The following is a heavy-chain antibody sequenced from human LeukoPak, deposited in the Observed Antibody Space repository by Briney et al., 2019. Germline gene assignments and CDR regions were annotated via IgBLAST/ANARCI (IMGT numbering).Heavy chain of an antibody. Sequence: SETLSLTCTVSGGSISSYYWSWIRQPPGKGLEWIGYIYYSGSTNYNPSLKSRVTISVDTSKNQFSLKLSSVTAADTAVYYCARGTITMVRGEAFDIWGQGTMVTVSS. CDR1: GGSISSYY. CDR3: ARGTITMVRGEAFDI. J-gene: IGHJ3*02. V-gene: IGHV4-59*01. D-gene: IGHD3-10*01. CDR2: IYYSGST.